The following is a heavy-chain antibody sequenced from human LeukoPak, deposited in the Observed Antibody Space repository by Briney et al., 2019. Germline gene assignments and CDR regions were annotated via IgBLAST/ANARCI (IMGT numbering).Heavy chain of an antibody. CDR1: GGSFSGYY. J-gene: IGHJ4*02. CDR3: ARHGSGHDY. V-gene: IGHV4-34*01. Sequence: SETLSLTCAVYGGSFSGYYWSWIRQPPGKGLEWIGEINHSGSTNYNPSLKSRVTISVDSSKNQFSLKLSSVTAADTAVYYCARHGSGHDYWGQGTLVTVSS. D-gene: IGHD3-10*01. CDR2: INHSGST.